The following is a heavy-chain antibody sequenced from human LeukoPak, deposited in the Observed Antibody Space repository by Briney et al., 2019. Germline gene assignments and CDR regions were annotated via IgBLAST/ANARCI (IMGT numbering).Heavy chain of an antibody. J-gene: IGHJ4*02. D-gene: IGHD3-16*02. CDR1: GGTFSSYA. Sequence: RRASMKVSCKASGGTFSSYAISWVRQAPGQGLEWMGGIIPIFGTANYAQKFQGRVTITADESTSTAYMELSSLRSEDTAVYYCAREGEGVIFWGQGTLVTVSS. CDR3: AREGEGVIF. CDR2: IIPIFGTA. V-gene: IGHV1-69*13.